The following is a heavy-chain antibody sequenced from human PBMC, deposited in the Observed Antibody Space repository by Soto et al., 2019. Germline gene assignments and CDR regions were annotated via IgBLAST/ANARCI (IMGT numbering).Heavy chain of an antibody. J-gene: IGHJ4*02. CDR2: VYYSGST. CDR1: GGSFSGYY. Sequence: SETLSLTCAVYGGSFSGYYWSWIRQHPGKGLEWIGYVYYSGSTSYNPSLKSRLTISVDTSKNQFSLKLSSVTAADTAVYYCARGVIHWGQGTLVTVSS. D-gene: IGHD3-16*02. V-gene: IGHV4-31*11. CDR3: ARGVIH.